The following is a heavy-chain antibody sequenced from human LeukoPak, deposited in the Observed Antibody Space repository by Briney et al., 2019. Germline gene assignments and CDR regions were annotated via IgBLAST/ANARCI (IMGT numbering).Heavy chain of an antibody. CDR1: GFIFSNYG. D-gene: IGHD3-22*01. CDR2: ILYDGSNK. J-gene: IGHJ3*01. Sequence: SGGSLRLSCAASGFIFSNYGMHWVRQTPGKGLEWVAFILYDGSNKYYADSVTGRFTISRDNSKNTLYLQMNSLRAEDTAVYYCAKGPRNYYDSSGYYLDPWGQGTMVIVAS. CDR3: AKGPRNYYDSSGYYLDP. V-gene: IGHV3-30*02.